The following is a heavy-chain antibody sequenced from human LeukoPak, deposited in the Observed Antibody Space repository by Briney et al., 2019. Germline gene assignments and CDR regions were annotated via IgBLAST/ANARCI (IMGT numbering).Heavy chain of an antibody. D-gene: IGHD3-16*02. J-gene: IGHJ4*02. CDR2: IKSKTDGGTT. CDR3: TTMGSIMITFGGVIVLDY. CDR1: GFTFNSYS. Sequence: PGGSLRLSCAASGFTFNSYSMNWVRQAPGKGLEWVGRIKSKTDGGTTDYAAPVKGRFTISRDDSKNTLYLQMNSLKTEDTAVYYCTTMGSIMITFGGVIVLDYWGQGTLVTVSS. V-gene: IGHV3-15*01.